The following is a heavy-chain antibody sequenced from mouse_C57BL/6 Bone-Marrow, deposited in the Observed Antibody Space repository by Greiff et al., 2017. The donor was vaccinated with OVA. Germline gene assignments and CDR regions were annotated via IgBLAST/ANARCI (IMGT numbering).Heavy chain of an antibody. CDR2: INPYNGGT. CDR1: GYTFTDYY. Sequence: VQLKESGPVLVKPGASVKMSCKASGYTFTDYYMNWVKQSHGKSLEWIGVINPYNGGTSYNQKFKGKATLTVDKSSSTAYMELNSLTSEDAAVYYCSTLADYSNYGYWGQGTTLTVSS. V-gene: IGHV1-19*01. CDR3: STLADYSNYGY. D-gene: IGHD2-5*01. J-gene: IGHJ2*01.